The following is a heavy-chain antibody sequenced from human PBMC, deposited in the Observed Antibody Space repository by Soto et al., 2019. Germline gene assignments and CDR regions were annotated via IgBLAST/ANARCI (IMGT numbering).Heavy chain of an antibody. D-gene: IGHD3-3*01. CDR1: GFTFSSYA. Sequence: QVQLVESGGGVVQPGRSLRLSCAASGFTFSSYAMHWVRQAPGKGLEWVAVISYDGSNKYYADSVKGRFTISRDNSKNTLYLQMNSLRAEDTAVYYCARGATYYDFWTGYLFDYWVQGTLVTVSS. CDR3: ARGATYYDFWTGYLFDY. V-gene: IGHV3-30-3*01. J-gene: IGHJ4*02. CDR2: ISYDGSNK.